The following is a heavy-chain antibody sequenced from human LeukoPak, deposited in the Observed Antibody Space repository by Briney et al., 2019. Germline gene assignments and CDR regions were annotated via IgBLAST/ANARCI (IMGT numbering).Heavy chain of an antibody. V-gene: IGHV1-2*02. D-gene: IGHD3-3*01. CDR2: INPNSGGT. Sequence: EASVKVSCKAPGYTFTGYYMHWVRQAPGRGLEWMGWINPNSGGTNYAQKFQGRVTMTRDTSISTAYMELSRLRSDDTAVYYCARVLRFLEWLPQPLYYYYYMDVWGKGTTVTVSS. CDR1: GYTFTGYY. CDR3: ARVLRFLEWLPQPLYYYYYMDV. J-gene: IGHJ6*03.